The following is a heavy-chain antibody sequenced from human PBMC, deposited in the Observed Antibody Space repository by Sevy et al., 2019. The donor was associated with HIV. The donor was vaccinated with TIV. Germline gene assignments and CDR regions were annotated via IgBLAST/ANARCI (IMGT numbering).Heavy chain of an antibody. V-gene: IGHV3-7*01. Sequence: GGSLRLSCAASGFTFSSYWMSWVRQAPGKGLEWVANIKQDGSEKYYVDSVKGRFTISRDNAENSLFLQMSSLRAEDTAVYHCASQLVTGFDYWGQGTLVTVSS. CDR2: IKQDGSEK. CDR1: GFTFSSYW. D-gene: IGHD6-13*01. CDR3: ASQLVTGFDY. J-gene: IGHJ4*02.